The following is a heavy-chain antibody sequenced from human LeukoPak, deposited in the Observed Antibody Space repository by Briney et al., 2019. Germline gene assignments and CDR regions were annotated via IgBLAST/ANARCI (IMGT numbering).Heavy chain of an antibody. D-gene: IGHD1-26*01. V-gene: IGHV3-21*04. CDR1: GFTFSSYS. Sequence: PGGSLRLSCAASGFTFSSYSMNWVRQAPGKGLEWVSSITTTSSYIYHADSVKGRFTISRDNSKNTLYLQMNSLRAEDTAVYYCAKARRGGWDLRGHYYYYYYMDVWGKGTTVTVSS. J-gene: IGHJ6*03. CDR2: ITTTSSYI. CDR3: AKARRGGWDLRGHYYYYYYMDV.